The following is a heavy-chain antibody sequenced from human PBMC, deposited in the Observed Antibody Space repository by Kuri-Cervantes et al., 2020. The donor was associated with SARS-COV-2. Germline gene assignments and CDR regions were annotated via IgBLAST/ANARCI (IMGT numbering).Heavy chain of an antibody. CDR1: GGSFSGYY. CDR3: ARYFWSGAYYFDY. D-gene: IGHD3-3*01. CDR2: INHSGST. Sequence: SETLSLTCAVYGGSFSGYYWSWIRQPPGKGLEWIGEINHSGSTNYNPSLKSRVTISVDTSKNQLSLWLTSVTAADTAVYYCARYFWSGAYYFDYWGQETLVTVSS. V-gene: IGHV4-34*01. J-gene: IGHJ4*02.